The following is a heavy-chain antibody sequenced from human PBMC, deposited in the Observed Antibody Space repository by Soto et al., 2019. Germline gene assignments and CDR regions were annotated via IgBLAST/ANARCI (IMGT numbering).Heavy chain of an antibody. CDR2: INHSGST. J-gene: IGHJ6*03. CDR3: ARGRLRFLEWKRYYYYMDV. D-gene: IGHD3-3*01. Sequence: SETLSLTCTVSGGSISSSNYYWGWIRQPPGKGLEWIGEINHSGSTNYNPSLKSRVTISVDTSKNQFSLKLSSVTAADTAVYYCARGRLRFLEWKRYYYYMDVWGKGTTVTVSS. V-gene: IGHV4-39*07. CDR1: GGSISSSNYY.